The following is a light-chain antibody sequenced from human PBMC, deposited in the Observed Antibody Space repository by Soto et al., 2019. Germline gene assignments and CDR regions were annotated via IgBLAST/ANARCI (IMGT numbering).Light chain of an antibody. CDR2: EVS. J-gene: IGKJ4*01. CDR1: QSLLHSDGKTY. Sequence: DIVMTQTPLSLSVSPGHPASISCKSSQSLLHSDGKTYMYWYLQQPGQCPQLLIYEVSNRFSGVPDRFSGRGSETDFKLKISRVEAEDVGVYYCLQTIQVPLTFGAGTKVEIK. CDR3: LQTIQVPLT. V-gene: IGKV2D-29*02.